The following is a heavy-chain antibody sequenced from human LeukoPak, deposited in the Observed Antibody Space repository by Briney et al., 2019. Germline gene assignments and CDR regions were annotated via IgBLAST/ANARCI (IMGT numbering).Heavy chain of an antibody. CDR2: IYSGGST. CDR1: EFSVGSNY. Sequence: GGSLRLSCAASEFSVGSNYMSWVRQAPGKGLEWVSVIYSGGSTYYADSVKGRFTISRDNSKNTLYLQMNSLRAEDTAVYYCARRGVAVAGSPDYWGQGTLVTVSS. J-gene: IGHJ4*02. CDR3: ARRGVAVAGSPDY. D-gene: IGHD6-19*01. V-gene: IGHV3-66*01.